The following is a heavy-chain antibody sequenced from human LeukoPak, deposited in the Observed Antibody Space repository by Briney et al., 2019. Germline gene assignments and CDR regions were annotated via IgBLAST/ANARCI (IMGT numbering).Heavy chain of an antibody. J-gene: IGHJ4*02. V-gene: IGHV4-59*01. CDR3: ARENGDYFDY. D-gene: IGHD4-17*01. CDR2: IYYGGST. Sequence: PSETLSLTCAVYGGSFSGYYWSWIRQPPGKGLGWIGYIYYGGSTNYNPSLKSRVTISVDTSKNQFSLKLSSVTAADTAVYYCARENGDYFDYWGQGTLVTVSS. CDR1: GGSFSGYY.